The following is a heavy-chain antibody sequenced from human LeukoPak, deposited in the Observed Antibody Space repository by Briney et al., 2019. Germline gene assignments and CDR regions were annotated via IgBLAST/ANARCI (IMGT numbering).Heavy chain of an antibody. J-gene: IGHJ4*02. CDR2: INHSGST. CDR1: GGSFSGYY. Sequence: SETLSLTCAVYGGSFSGYYWSWIRQPPGKGLEWIGEINHSGSTNYNPSLKSRVTISVDTSKNQFSLKLSSVTAADTAAYYCASAYGDYVSCFDYWGQGTLVTVSS. D-gene: IGHD4-17*01. CDR3: ASAYGDYVSCFDY. V-gene: IGHV4-34*01.